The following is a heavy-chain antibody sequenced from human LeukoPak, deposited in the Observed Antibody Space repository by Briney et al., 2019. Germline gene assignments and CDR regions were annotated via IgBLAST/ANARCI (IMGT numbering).Heavy chain of an antibody. J-gene: IGHJ4*02. CDR2: IRYDGSLE. V-gene: IGHV3-30*02. Sequence: GGSLRLSCAASVFTFSSYGMHWVRQAPGKGLEWVTFIRYDGSLEFYADSVEGRFTISRDNSNNTLYLQMNSLRTEDTAVYYCAQGGLRLDYWGQGTLVTVSS. CDR1: VFTFSSYG. CDR3: AQGGLRLDY.